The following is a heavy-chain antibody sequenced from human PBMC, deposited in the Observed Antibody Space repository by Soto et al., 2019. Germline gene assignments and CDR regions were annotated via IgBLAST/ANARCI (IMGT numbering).Heavy chain of an antibody. J-gene: IGHJ6*02. CDR2: IRSKAYGGTT. CDR1: GFTFGDYA. V-gene: IGHV3-49*03. Sequence: GGSLRLSCTASGFTFGDYAMSWFRQAPGKGLEWVGFIRSKAYGGTTEYAASVKGRFTISRDDSKSIAYLQMNSLKTEDTAVYYCTPNPRTTGYYYYGMDVWGQGTTVTVSS. CDR3: TPNPRTTGYYYYGMDV. D-gene: IGHD1-1*01.